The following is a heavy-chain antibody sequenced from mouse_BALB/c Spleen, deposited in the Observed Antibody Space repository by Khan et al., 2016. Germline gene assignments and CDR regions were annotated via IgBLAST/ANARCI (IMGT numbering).Heavy chain of an antibody. CDR3: ARWGYYCGSSDGWFAS. D-gene: IGHD1-1*01. J-gene: IGHJ3*01. CDR1: GYTFTDYW. V-gene: IGHV1-7*01. Sequence: QVQLQQSGAELAKPGASVKMSCKASGYTFTDYWMHWVKQRPGQGLEWIGYINPSTGYTEYNQKFKDKATLTADKSSSTAFMQRSSLTSEDSAVYCCARWGYYCGSSDGWFASWGQGTMVTVSA. CDR2: INPSTGYT.